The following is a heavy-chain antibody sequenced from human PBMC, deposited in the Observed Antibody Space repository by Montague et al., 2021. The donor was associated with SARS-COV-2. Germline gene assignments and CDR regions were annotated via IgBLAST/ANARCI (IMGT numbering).Heavy chain of an antibody. CDR3: ARATLGITIIVVVMTASDYYFDY. J-gene: IGHJ4*02. Sequence: SETLSLTCTVSGGSISSHNCSWRGIPQATGKGLMWIVSFNYSSSTNYYLSLKSPVTISVGTSKNQFSLKLSSVTAADTAVYYCARATLGITIIVVVMTASDYYFDYWGQGTLVTVSS. V-gene: IGHV4-39*07. D-gene: IGHD3-22*01. CDR2: FNYSSST. CDR1: GGSISSHNCS.